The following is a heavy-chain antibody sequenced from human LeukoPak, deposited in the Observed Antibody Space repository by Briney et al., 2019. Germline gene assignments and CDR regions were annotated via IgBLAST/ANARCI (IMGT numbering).Heavy chain of an antibody. V-gene: IGHV3-66*04. Sequence: PVGSLRLSCAVSGSTVSSNYMTWVRQAPGKGLEWVSIIYSAGKTCYADSVKGRFTVSRENSKDKLYLQMNSLRAEDTAVYYCSRQRRYCSGDHCYSGLDSWGQGPLVPVSS. D-gene: IGHD2-15*01. J-gene: IGHJ4*02. CDR1: GSTVSSNY. CDR3: SRQRRYCSGDHCYSGLDS. CDR2: IYSAGKT.